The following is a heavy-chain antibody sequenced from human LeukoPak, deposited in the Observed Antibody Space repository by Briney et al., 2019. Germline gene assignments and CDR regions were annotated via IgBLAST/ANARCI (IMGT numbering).Heavy chain of an antibody. J-gene: IGHJ6*03. D-gene: IGHD2-2*01. V-gene: IGHV4-34*01. Sequence: MPSETLSLTGAGYGGSFSGYYWIWIRQPPGNGREGSGEINHSGSTNYNPSLKSRVTISVDTSKNQFSLKLSSVTAADTPVYYCASDNIVVVPAARYSMDVWGKGTTVTVSS. CDR2: INHSGST. CDR3: ASDNIVVVPAARYSMDV. CDR1: GGSFSGYY.